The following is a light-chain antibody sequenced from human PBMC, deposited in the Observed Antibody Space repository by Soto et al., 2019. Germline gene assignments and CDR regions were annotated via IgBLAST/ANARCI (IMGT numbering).Light chain of an antibody. CDR3: QQSYSTPRT. CDR1: QSISNY. V-gene: IGKV1-39*01. J-gene: IGKJ1*01. Sequence: DIQLTQSPSSLLASVGARVTIACPTSQSISNYLNWYQQKPGKAPKLLIYAAFSLQSGVPSRFSGSGSGTEFTLTISSLQAEDFATYYCQQSYSTPRTFGQGTKVDI. CDR2: AAF.